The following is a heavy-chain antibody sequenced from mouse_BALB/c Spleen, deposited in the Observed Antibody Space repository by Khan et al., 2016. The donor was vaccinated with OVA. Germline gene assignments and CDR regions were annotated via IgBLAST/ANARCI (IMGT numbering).Heavy chain of an antibody. CDR1: GYTFTSYV. V-gene: IGHV1S136*01. CDR3: APVGSYYVSFAY. CDR2: IYPFNGDT. J-gene: IGHJ3*01. D-gene: IGHD2-12*01. Sequence: VQLQQSGPELVKPGASVKMSCKASGYTFTSYVMHWVKQKPGQGLEWIGYIYPFNGDTLYNEKFKDKATLTSDQSSSTAYMELSSLTSEDSAVDFCAPVGSYYVSFAYWGQGTLVTVSA.